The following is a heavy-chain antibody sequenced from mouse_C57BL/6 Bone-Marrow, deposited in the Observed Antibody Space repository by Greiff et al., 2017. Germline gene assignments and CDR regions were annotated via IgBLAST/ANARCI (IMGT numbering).Heavy chain of an antibody. CDR1: GYTFTSYW. Sequence: VQLQQPGAELVKPGASVKLSCKASGYTFTSYWMHWVKQRPGQGLAWIGMIHPNSGSTNYNEKFKSKATLTVDKSSSTAYMQLSSLTSEDSAVYYCARDPGTGTWFAYWGQGTLVTVSA. CDR3: ARDPGTGTWFAY. J-gene: IGHJ3*01. V-gene: IGHV1-64*01. D-gene: IGHD4-1*01. CDR2: IHPNSGST.